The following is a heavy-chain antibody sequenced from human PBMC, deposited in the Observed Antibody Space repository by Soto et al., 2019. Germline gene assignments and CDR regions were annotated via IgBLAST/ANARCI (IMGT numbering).Heavy chain of an antibody. V-gene: IGHV5-51*01. CDR2: IYPGDSDT. CDR3: AXIPNSSSGYYYYYGMDV. J-gene: IGHJ6*02. CDR1: GYSFTIYW. Sequence: PGESLKISCKGSGYSFTIYWIGWVRQMPGKGLEWMGIIYPGDSDTRYSPSFQGQVTISADKSISTAYLQWSSLKASDTAMYYCAXIPNSSSGYYYYYGMDVWGQGTTVTVSS. D-gene: IGHD6-13*01.